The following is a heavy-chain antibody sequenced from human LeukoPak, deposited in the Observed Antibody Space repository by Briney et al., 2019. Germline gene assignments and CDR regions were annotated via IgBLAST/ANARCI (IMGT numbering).Heavy chain of an antibody. J-gene: IGHJ4*02. D-gene: IGHD5-18*01. V-gene: IGHV3-21*01. CDR1: GFTFSSYS. CDR3: ARGSGYSYAPFDY. Sequence: GGSLRLSCAASGFTFSSYSMNWVRQAPGKGLEWVSSISSSSSYIYYADSVKGRFTISRDNAKNSLYLQMNSLRAEDTAVYYCARGSGYSYAPFDYWGQGALVTVSS. CDR2: ISSSSSYI.